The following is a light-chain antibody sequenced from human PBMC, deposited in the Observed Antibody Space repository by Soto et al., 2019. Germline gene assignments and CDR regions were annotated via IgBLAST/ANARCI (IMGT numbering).Light chain of an antibody. CDR3: SSYAGSNKV. CDR2: EVN. J-gene: IGLJ1*01. CDR1: SSDVGGYNY. V-gene: IGLV2-8*01. Sequence: QPVLTQPPSASGSPGQSVTISCTGTSSDVGGYNYVSWYQQHPGKAPKLIIYEVNKRPSGVPDRFSGSKSGNTASLTVSGLQAEDEADYYCSSYAGSNKVFGTGTKLTVL.